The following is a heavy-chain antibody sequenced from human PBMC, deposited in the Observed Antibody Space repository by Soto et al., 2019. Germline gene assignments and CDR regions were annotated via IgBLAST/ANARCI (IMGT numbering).Heavy chain of an antibody. Sequence: GGSLRLSCAASGFTFSSYWMHWVRQAPGKGLVWVSRINSDGSSTSYADSVKGRFTISRDNAKNTLYLQMNSLRAEDTAVYYCARRSKVRGVITNFDYWGQGTLVTVSS. J-gene: IGHJ4*02. V-gene: IGHV3-74*01. CDR1: GFTFSSYW. D-gene: IGHD3-10*01. CDR3: ARRSKVRGVITNFDY. CDR2: INSDGSST.